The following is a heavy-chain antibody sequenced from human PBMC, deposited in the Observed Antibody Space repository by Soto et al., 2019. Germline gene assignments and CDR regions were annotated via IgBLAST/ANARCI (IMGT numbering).Heavy chain of an antibody. V-gene: IGHV1-58*01. J-gene: IGHJ6*03. D-gene: IGHD3-3*01. CDR3: ARSDYDFWTQYYYYMDV. CDR1: GFTFTSSA. Sequence: ASVKVSCKASGFTFTSSAVQWVRQARGQRLEWIGWIVVGSGNTNYAQKFQERVTITRDMSTSTAYMELSSLRSEDTAVYYCARSDYDFWTQYYYYMDVWGKGTTVTVSS. CDR2: IVVGSGNT.